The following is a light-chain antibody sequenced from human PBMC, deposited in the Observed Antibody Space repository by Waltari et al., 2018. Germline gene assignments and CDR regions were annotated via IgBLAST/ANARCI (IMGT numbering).Light chain of an antibody. V-gene: IGLV3-21*04. CDR1: TIGIRS. Sequence: SYVLTQQHSVSVAPGETASLSCGGNTIGIRSAPWSQQKPGQAPVLVIYSDTDRPSGIPERVSGSNSGNTATLTISRVEAGDEADYYCQVWDSNNDHAFWVFGGGTNLTVL. CDR2: SDT. CDR3: QVWDSNNDHAFWV. J-gene: IGLJ3*02.